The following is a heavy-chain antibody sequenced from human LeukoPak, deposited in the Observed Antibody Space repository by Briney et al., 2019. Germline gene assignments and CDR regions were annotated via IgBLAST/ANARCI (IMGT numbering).Heavy chain of an antibody. J-gene: IGHJ4*02. Sequence: PSDTLSLTCTVSGGSISSYYWSWIRQPPGKGLEWIGYIYYSGSTNYNPSLKSRVTISVDTSKNQFSLKLSSVTAADTAVYYCARLGYYYDSSGYPDYWGQGTLVTVSS. CDR3: ARLGYYYDSSGYPDY. D-gene: IGHD3-22*01. CDR1: GGSISSYY. CDR2: IYYSGST. V-gene: IGHV4-59*08.